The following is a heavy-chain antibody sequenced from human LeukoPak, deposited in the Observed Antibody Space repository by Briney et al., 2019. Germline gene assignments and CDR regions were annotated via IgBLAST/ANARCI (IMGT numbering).Heavy chain of an antibody. CDR2: IYYSGST. Sequence: PSETLSLTCTVSGGSISSSSYYWGWIRQPPGKGLEWIGSIYYSGSTNYNPSLKSRVTISIDTSKNQFSLKLSSVTAADTAVYYCARVGLYYFDSSGYYNPDGFDIWGQGTMVTVSS. CDR1: GGSISSSSYY. D-gene: IGHD3-22*01. J-gene: IGHJ3*02. CDR3: ARVGLYYFDSSGYYNPDGFDI. V-gene: IGHV4-39*07.